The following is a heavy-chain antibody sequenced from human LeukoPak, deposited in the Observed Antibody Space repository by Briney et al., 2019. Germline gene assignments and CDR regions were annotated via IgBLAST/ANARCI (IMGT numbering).Heavy chain of an antibody. CDR1: GFTFSSYS. D-gene: IGHD3-22*01. CDR2: ISSSSSTI. V-gene: IGHV3-48*02. J-gene: IGHJ3*02. CDR3: ARAQYYYDSSGYYPTLYGAFDI. Sequence: GGSLRLSCAASGFTFSSYSMNWVRQAPGKGLEWVSYISSSSSTIYYADSVKGRFTIPRDNAKNSLYLQMNSLRDEDTAVYYCARAQYYYDSSGYYPTLYGAFDIWGQGTMVTVSS.